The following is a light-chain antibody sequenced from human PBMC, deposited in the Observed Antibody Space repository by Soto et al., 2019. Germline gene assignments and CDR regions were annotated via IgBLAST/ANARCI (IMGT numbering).Light chain of an antibody. Sequence: QSALTQPASVSASPGQSITISCTGTNSDVGGHNYVSWYQHHPGKAPKLMIYEVSNRPSGVSNRFSGSKSGNTASLTISGLQAEDEADYHCSSFSSTSTLYVFGTGTKVTVL. CDR3: SSFSSTSTLYV. V-gene: IGLV2-14*01. CDR2: EVS. J-gene: IGLJ1*01. CDR1: NSDVGGHNY.